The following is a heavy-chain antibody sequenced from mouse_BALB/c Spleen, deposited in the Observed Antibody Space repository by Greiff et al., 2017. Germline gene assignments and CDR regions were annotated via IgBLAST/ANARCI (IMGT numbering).Heavy chain of an antibody. CDR1: GFTFSDYY. D-gene: IGHD2-10*01. Sequence: EVKVVESGGGLVKPGGSLKLSCAASGFTFSDYYMYWVRQTPEKRLEWVATISDGGSYTYYPDSVKGRFTISRDNAKNNLYLQMSSLKSEDTAMYYCARGAYYGNYEDYYFDYWGQGTTLTVSS. J-gene: IGHJ2*01. CDR2: ISDGGSYT. V-gene: IGHV5-4*02. CDR3: ARGAYYGNYEDYYFDY.